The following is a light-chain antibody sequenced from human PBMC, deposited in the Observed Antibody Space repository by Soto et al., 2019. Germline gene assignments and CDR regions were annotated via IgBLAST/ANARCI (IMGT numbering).Light chain of an antibody. J-gene: IGLJ2*01. V-gene: IGLV2-23*01. Sequence: QSVLTQPASVSGSPGHSITISCTGTSSDVGSYNLVSWYQQHPGKAPKLMIYEGSKRPSGVSNRFSGSKSGNTASLTISGLQAEDEADYYCCSYAGSSRGFGGGTQLTVL. CDR1: SSDVGSYNL. CDR2: EGS. CDR3: CSYAGSSRG.